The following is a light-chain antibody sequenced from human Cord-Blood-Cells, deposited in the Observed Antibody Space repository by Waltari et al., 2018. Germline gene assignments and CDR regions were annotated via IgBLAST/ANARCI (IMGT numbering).Light chain of an antibody. V-gene: IGLV2-11*01. CDR2: DVS. CDR3: CSYAGSYVYV. J-gene: IGLJ1*01. CDR1: SSDVGGYNY. Sequence: QSALTQPRSVSGSPGQSVTISCTGTSSDVGGYNYVSWYQQHPGKAPKLMMYDVSKRHAGVPDRFSGSNAGNAASLTISGLQAEDEADYYCCSYAGSYVYVFGTGTNVTVL.